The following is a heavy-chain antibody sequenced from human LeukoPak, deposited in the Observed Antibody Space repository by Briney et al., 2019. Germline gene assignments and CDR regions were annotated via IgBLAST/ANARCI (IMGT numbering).Heavy chain of an antibody. CDR2: IHYTRSYSGTT. D-gene: IGHD3-10*01. V-gene: IGHV4-39*01. J-gene: IGHJ4*02. CDR3: VAEEYGTGSYYKSSV. CDR1: AGSIGSDALY. Sequence: SETLSLTCIVSAGSIGSDALYWGWIRQSPGKGLEWIGSIHYTRSYSGTTYYNPSPESRVTVSTDRSKNLCSLKLTSVTAADTAVYYCVAEEYGTGSYYKSSVWGKGTLVTVSS.